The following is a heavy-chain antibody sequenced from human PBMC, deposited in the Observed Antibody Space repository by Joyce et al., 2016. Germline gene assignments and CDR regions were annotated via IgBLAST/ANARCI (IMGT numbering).Heavy chain of an antibody. CDR3: ARVYGRLANFDY. D-gene: IGHD1-26*01. CDR1: GFTFSRHT. Sequence: EVQLVESGGGLVKPGESLSLSCADSGFTFSRHTMNWVRQGPGKGLEWVSSIGSSSSSIYYADSVKGRFTISRDNAKNSLYLQMNSLRVEDTAVYYCARVYGRLANFDYWGQGTLVTVSS. CDR2: IGSSSSSI. J-gene: IGHJ4*02. V-gene: IGHV3-21*01.